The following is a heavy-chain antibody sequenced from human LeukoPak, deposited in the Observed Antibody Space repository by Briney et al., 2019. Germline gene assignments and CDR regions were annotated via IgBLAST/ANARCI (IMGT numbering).Heavy chain of an antibody. CDR3: ARDYYVYDY. J-gene: IGHJ4*02. D-gene: IGHD3-10*02. CDR1: GGSISSYY. Sequence: TSETLSLTCTVSGGSISSYYWSWIRQPPGKGLEWIGYIYYSGSTNYNPSLKSRVTISVDTSKNQFSLKLSSVTAADTAVYYCARDYYVYDYWGQGTLVTVSS. CDR2: IYYSGST. V-gene: IGHV4-59*12.